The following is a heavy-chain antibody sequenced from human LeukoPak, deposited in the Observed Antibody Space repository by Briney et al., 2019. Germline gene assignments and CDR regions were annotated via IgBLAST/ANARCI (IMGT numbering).Heavy chain of an antibody. Sequence: GGSLRLSCAASGFTFSDYYMSWIRQAPGKGLEWISYITNSSSSIYYADSVKGRFTISRDNAKNSLYLKMNSLTAEDTAVYFCVRETKGGDYWGQGTLVTVSS. D-gene: IGHD1-26*01. CDR1: GFTFSDYY. CDR3: VRETKGGDY. CDR2: ITNSSSSI. V-gene: IGHV3-11*01. J-gene: IGHJ4*02.